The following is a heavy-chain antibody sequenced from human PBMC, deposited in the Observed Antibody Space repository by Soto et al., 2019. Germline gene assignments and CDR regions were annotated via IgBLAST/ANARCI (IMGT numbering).Heavy chain of an antibody. CDR2: IIPIFGTP. CDR1: GGTFSSYT. J-gene: IGHJ5*02. Sequence: QVQLVQSGAEVKKPGSSVKVSCKASGGTFSSYTFSWVRQAPGQGLEWMGGIIPIFGTPNYAQKFQGRVTISADKSTSTVYMELSSLRSEDTAVYYCARGVECRGYCINEPTWFDPWGQGTLVTVSS. V-gene: IGHV1-69*06. D-gene: IGHD2-15*01. CDR3: ARGVECRGYCINEPTWFDP.